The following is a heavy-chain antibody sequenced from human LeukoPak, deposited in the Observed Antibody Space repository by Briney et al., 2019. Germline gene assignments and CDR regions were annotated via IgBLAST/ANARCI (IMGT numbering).Heavy chain of an antibody. CDR3: AKAWGHYYDSTTHLGGYFDY. J-gene: IGHJ4*02. CDR1: GGTFSSYA. D-gene: IGHD3-22*01. CDR2: IIPIFGTA. V-gene: IGHV1-69*13. Sequence: GASVKVSCKASGGTFSSYAISWVRQAPGQGLEWMGGIIPIFGTASYAQKFQGRVTITADESTSTAYMELSSLRSEDTAVYYCAKAWGHYYDSTTHLGGYFDYWGQGTLVTVSS.